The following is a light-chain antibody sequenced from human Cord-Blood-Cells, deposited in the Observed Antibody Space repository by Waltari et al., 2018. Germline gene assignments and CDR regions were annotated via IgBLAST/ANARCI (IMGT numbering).Light chain of an antibody. J-gene: IGKJ5*01. V-gene: IGKV3-11*01. CDR3: QQRSNWPPA. Sequence: VLTQSPATLSLSPGERATLSCRASQSVSSYLAWYQQKPGQAPRLLIYDASNRATGIPARFSGSGSGTDFTLTISSLEPEDFAVYYCQQRSNWPPAFGQGTRLEIK. CDR1: QSVSSY. CDR2: DAS.